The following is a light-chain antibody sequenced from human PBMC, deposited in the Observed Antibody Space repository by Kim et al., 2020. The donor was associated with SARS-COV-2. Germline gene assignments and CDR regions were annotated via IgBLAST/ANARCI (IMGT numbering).Light chain of an antibody. CDR2: EVS. Sequence: DIVMTQSPLSLPVTLGQPASISCRSSRSLVHSNGNTYLTWFQQRPGQSPRRLIYEVSKRDSGVPDRFSGSGSGSDFTLKISRVEAEDVGIYYCKHGLGWPYTFGQGTKLEIK. J-gene: IGKJ2*01. CDR1: RSLVHSNGNTY. CDR3: KHGLGWPYT. V-gene: IGKV2-30*02.